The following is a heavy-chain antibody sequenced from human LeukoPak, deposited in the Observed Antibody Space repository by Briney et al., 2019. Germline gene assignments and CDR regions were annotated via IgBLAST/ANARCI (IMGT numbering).Heavy chain of an antibody. V-gene: IGHV4-28*01. Sequence: SDTLSLTCAVSGYSISSSNWWGWVRQPPGKGLEWIGYIYYSGSTYYNPSLKSRVTMSLDTSKNQFSLKLRSVTAVDTAVYYCARTAVDTARHFDYWGQGTLVTVSS. D-gene: IGHD5-18*01. CDR3: ARTAVDTARHFDY. CDR2: IYYSGST. J-gene: IGHJ4*02. CDR1: GYSISSSNW.